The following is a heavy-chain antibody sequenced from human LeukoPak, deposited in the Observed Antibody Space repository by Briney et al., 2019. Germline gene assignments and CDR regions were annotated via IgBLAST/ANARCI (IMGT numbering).Heavy chain of an antibody. V-gene: IGHV3-48*03. D-gene: IGHD1-7*01. CDR2: ISESGSAI. CDR3: AKAKGITGTTRYYFDY. CDR1: GFTFSSYE. Sequence: PWGSLRLSCAASGFTFSSYEMNWVRLAPGKGLEWVSYISESGSAIYYADSVKGRFTISTDNSKNSLYLQMNSLRTEDTALYYCAKAKGITGTTRYYFDYWGQGTLVTVSS. J-gene: IGHJ4*02.